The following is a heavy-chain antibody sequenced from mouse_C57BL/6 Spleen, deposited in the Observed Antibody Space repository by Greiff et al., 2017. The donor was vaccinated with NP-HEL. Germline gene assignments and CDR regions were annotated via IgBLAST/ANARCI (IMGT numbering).Heavy chain of an antibody. CDR2: ISSGGSYT. J-gene: IGHJ2*01. V-gene: IGHV5-6*02. CDR3: ARPDYFDY. Sequence: EVMLVESGGDLVKPGGSLKLSCAASGFTFSSYGMSWVRQTPDKRLEWVATISSGGSYTYYPDSVKGRFTISRDNAKNTLYLQMSSLKSEDTAMYYCARPDYFDYWGQGTTLTVSS. CDR1: GFTFSSYG.